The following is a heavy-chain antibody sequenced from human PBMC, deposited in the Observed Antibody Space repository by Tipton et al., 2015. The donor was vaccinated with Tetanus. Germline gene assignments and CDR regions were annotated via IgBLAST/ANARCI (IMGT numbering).Heavy chain of an antibody. Sequence: TLSLTCTVSGGSITNGGYYWSWIRQHPGKGLDWIGYIYYSGSTYYNPSLESRVTISVDTSKNQFSLNLTSVTAADTAIYYCARDQGGGRVVRLNWFDPWGQGTLVTVSS. J-gene: IGHJ5*02. V-gene: IGHV4-31*03. D-gene: IGHD6-6*01. CDR1: GGSITNGGYY. CDR3: ARDQGGGRVVRLNWFDP. CDR2: IYYSGST.